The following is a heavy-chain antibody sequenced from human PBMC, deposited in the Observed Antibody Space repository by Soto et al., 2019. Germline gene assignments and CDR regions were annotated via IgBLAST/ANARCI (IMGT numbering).Heavy chain of an antibody. Sequence: GASVKVSCKASGYTFISYAMHWVRQAPGQGLEWMGWINPGNGDTKYSQTLQGRVTLTRDTSANTAYMELTSLNSADTAVYYCAAGGGGSRYWGQGTLVTVSS. D-gene: IGHD2-15*01. CDR2: INPGNGDT. CDR3: AAGGGGSRY. CDR1: GYTFISYA. J-gene: IGHJ4*02. V-gene: IGHV1-3*01.